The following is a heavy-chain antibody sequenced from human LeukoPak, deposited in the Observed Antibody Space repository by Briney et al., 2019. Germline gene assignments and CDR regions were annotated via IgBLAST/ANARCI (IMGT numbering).Heavy chain of an antibody. CDR3: ARDLASPDIVVVPASNWFDP. J-gene: IGHJ5*02. Sequence: ASVKVSCKASGGTFSSYAISWVRQAPGQGLEWMGGIIPIFGTANYAQKFQGRVTITTDESTSTAYMELSSLRSEDTAVYYCARDLASPDIVVVPASNWFDPWGQGTLVTVPS. V-gene: IGHV1-69*05. CDR1: GGTFSSYA. D-gene: IGHD2-2*01. CDR2: IIPIFGTA.